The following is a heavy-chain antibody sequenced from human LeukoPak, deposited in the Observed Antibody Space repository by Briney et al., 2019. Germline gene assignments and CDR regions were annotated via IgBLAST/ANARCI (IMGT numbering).Heavy chain of an antibody. CDR1: GDSVSRDSIA. CDR2: TYYKSACN. V-gene: IGHV6-1*01. D-gene: IGHD6-19*01. J-gene: IGHJ4*02. Sequence: SQTLSLTCAISGDSVSRDSIAWNWIRQSPSRGLEWLGRTYYKSACNDYAVSVKGRIIINPDTSKNQFSLQLNSVTPEDTAVYYCARGTGWPQFDYWGQGTLVTVSS. CDR3: ARGTGWPQFDY.